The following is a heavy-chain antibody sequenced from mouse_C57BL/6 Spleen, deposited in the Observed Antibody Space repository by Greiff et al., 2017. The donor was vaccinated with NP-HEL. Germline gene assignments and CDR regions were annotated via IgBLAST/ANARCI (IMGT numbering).Heavy chain of an antibody. D-gene: IGHD2-2*01. V-gene: IGHV7-3*01. CDR2: IRNKANGYTT. J-gene: IGHJ4*01. CDR1: GFTFTDYY. CDR3: ARWIYYGYDDAMDY. Sequence: EVKLMESGVGLVQPGGSLSLSCAASGFTFTDYYMSWVRQPPGKALEWLGFIRNKANGYTTEYSASVKGRFTISRDNSQSILYLQMNALRAEDSATYYCARWIYYGYDDAMDYWGQGTSVTVSS.